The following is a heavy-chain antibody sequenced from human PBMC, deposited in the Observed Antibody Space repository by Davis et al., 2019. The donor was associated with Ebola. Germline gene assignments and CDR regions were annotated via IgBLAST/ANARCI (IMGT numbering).Heavy chain of an antibody. V-gene: IGHV3-66*01. Sequence: GESLKISCAASGFTFSSYAMSWVRQAPGKGLEWVSVLYSGGSTFYADSLEGRFTISRDNSNNTPYLQMNSLRAEDTAVYYCARDSPYGGYGEYYGMDVWGQGTTVTVS. CDR2: LYSGGST. J-gene: IGHJ6*02. D-gene: IGHD5-12*01. CDR3: ARDSPYGGYGEYYGMDV. CDR1: GFTFSSYA.